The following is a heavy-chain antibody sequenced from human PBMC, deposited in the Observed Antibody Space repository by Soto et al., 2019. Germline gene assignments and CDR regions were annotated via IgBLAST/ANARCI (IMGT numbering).Heavy chain of an antibody. Sequence: SETLSLTCAVSGGSISSGGYSWCWIRQPPGKGLEWIGYIYHSGNTRYNPSLKSRVILSVDTSKNQVSLNLASVTAADTAVYYCATQGFGTLHGLVDVWGQGTTVTVSS. D-gene: IGHD1-7*01. CDR3: ATQGFGTLHGLVDV. CDR1: GGSISSGGYS. CDR2: IYHSGNT. J-gene: IGHJ6*02. V-gene: IGHV4-30-2*01.